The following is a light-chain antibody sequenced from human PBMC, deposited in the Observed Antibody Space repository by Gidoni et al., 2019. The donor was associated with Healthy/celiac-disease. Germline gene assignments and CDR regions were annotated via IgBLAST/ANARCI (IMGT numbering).Light chain of an antibody. CDR3: QQYGSSPET. V-gene: IGKV3-20*01. J-gene: IGKJ1*01. CDR1: QSVSSSY. Sequence: CRASQSVSSSYLAWYQQKPGQAPRLLIYGASSRATGIPDRFSGSGSGTDFTLTISRLEPEDFAVYYCQQYGSSPETFGQGTKVEIK. CDR2: GAS.